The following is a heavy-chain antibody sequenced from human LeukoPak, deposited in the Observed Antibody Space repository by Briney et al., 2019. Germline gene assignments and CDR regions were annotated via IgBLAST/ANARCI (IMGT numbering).Heavy chain of an antibody. CDR1: GGSFSGYY. D-gene: IGHD6-6*01. V-gene: IGHV4-34*01. Sequence: PSETLSLTCAVYGGSFSGYYWSWIRQPPGKGLEWIGEINHSGSTNYNPSLKSRVTISVDTSKNQFSLKLSSVTAADTAVYYCARQGSWADYYYYYYMDVWGKGTTVTVSS. CDR2: INHSGST. J-gene: IGHJ6*03. CDR3: ARQGSWADYYYYYYMDV.